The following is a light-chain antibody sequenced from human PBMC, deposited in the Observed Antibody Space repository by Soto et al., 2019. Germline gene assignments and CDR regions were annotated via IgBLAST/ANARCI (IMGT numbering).Light chain of an antibody. J-gene: IGLJ2*01. CDR3: TSYIGSSTVVLL. CDR1: SSDVGGYNY. Sequence: QSALTQPASVSGSPGQSITISCTGTSSDVGGYNYVSWYQHHPGKAPKLMIYEVSNRPSGVSNRFSGSKSGNTASLTISGLQAEDEADYYCTSYIGSSTVVLLFGGGSKLTVL. V-gene: IGLV2-14*01. CDR2: EVS.